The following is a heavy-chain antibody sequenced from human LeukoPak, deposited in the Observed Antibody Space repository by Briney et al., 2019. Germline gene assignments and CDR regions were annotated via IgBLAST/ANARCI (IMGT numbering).Heavy chain of an antibody. D-gene: IGHD4-17*01. Sequence: PSETLSLTCTVSGGSISSCYWSWIRQRPGTGLDWIGYGCYSGSTNYNTSLTSRVTISVDTSTNQFSLQLSYVTAAHTAVYYCARGGGGSSTVTTYRFDPWGQGPLVTVSS. CDR2: GCYSGST. CDR1: GGSISSCY. CDR3: ARGGGGSSTVTTYRFDP. V-gene: IGHV4-59*01. J-gene: IGHJ5*02.